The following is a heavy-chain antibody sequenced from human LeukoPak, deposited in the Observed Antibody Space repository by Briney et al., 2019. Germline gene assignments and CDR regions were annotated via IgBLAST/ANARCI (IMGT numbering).Heavy chain of an antibody. J-gene: IGHJ3*02. Sequence: GGSLRLSCAASGFTFDDYAMHWVRQAPGKGLEWVSGISWNSGSIGYADSVKGRFTIPRDNAKNSLYLQMNSLRAEDTALYYCAKDPAGSGSSGAFDIWGQGTMVTVSS. D-gene: IGHD1-26*01. CDR1: GFTFDDYA. V-gene: IGHV3-9*01. CDR2: ISWNSGSI. CDR3: AKDPAGSGSSGAFDI.